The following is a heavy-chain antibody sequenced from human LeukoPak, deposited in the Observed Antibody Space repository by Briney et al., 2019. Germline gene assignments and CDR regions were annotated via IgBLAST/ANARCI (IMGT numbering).Heavy chain of an antibody. D-gene: IGHD4-11*01. V-gene: IGHV1-8*01. CDR3: ARDRFYSTVTTRDY. CDR1: GYTFTSYD. Sequence: ASVKVSCKTSGYTFTSYDLNWVRQATGQGLEWMGWVNPNSGNTGYAQKFQGRVTMTMDPSISTAYMELSSLRSEDTAVYYCARDRFYSTVTTRDYWGQGTLVTVSS. CDR2: VNPNSGNT. J-gene: IGHJ4*02.